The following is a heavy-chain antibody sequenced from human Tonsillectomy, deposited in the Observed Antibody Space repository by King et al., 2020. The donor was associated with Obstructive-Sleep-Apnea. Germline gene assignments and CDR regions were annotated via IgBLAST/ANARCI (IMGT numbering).Heavy chain of an antibody. CDR2: ISWNIGSI. D-gene: IGHD3-22*01. Sequence: VQLVQSGGGLVQPGRSLRLSCAASGFTFDDYAMHWVRQAPGKGLEWVSGISWNIGSIGYADSVKGRFTISRDNAKNSLYLQMNSLRAEDTALYYCAKDIRSSGYGDFDYWGQGTLVTVSS. CDR1: GFTFDDYA. V-gene: IGHV3-9*01. J-gene: IGHJ4*02. CDR3: AKDIRSSGYGDFDY.